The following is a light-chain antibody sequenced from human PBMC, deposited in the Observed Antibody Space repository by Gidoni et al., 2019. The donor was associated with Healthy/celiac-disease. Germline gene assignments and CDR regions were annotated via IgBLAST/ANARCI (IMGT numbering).Light chain of an antibody. J-gene: IGLJ1*01. CDR2: EVS. Sequence: QSALTQPASVSGSPGQSITISCTGPSSDVGSYKLVSWYQQHPGKAPKLMIYEVSKRPSGVSNLFSGSKSDNTASLTISGLQAEDEADYYCCSYAGSSTYVFGTGTKVTVL. V-gene: IGLV2-23*02. CDR3: CSYAGSSTYV. CDR1: SSDVGSYKL.